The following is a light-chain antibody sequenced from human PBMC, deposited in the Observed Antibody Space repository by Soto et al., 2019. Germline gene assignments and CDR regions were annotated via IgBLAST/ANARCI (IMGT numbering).Light chain of an antibody. V-gene: IGLV2-11*01. Sequence: QSALTQPRSVSGSPGQSVTISCTGTSSDVGGYNYVSWYQQHPGKAPKLMIYDVNKWPSGVPDRFSGSKSGNTAYLTISGLQAEDEADYYCCSYAGNSPWVFGGGTKVTVL. CDR1: SSDVGGYNY. J-gene: IGLJ3*02. CDR2: DVN. CDR3: CSYAGNSPWV.